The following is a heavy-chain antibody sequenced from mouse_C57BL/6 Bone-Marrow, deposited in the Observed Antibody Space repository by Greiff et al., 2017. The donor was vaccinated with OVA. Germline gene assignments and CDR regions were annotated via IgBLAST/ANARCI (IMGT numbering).Heavy chain of an antibody. CDR3: AEARGYADYYAMDY. CDR1: GYTFTSYW. Sequence: QVQLQQPGAELVKPGASVKMSCKASGYTFTSYWITWVKQRPGQGLEWIGDIYPGSGSTNYNEKFKSKATLTVDTSSSTAYMQLSSLTSEDSAVYYCAEARGYADYYAMDYWGQRTSVTVSS. CDR2: IYPGSGST. J-gene: IGHJ4*01. D-gene: IGHD2-2*01. V-gene: IGHV1-55*01.